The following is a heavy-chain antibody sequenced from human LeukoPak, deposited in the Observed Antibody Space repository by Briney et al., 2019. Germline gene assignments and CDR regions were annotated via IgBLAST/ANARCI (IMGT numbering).Heavy chain of an antibody. CDR1: GFTFSSYE. J-gene: IGHJ4*02. Sequence: GGSLRLSCAASGFTFSSYEMNWVRQAPGKGLEWVSYISSSGSTIYYADSVKGRFTISRDNAKNSLYLQMNSLRAEDTAVYYCARSRNYAFDYWGQGTLVTVSS. CDR2: ISSSGSTI. CDR3: ARSRNYAFDY. D-gene: IGHD3-16*01. V-gene: IGHV3-48*03.